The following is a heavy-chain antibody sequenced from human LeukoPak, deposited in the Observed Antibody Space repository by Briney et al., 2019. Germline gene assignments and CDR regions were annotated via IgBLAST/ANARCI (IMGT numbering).Heavy chain of an antibody. D-gene: IGHD5-18*01. Sequence: PGGSLRLSCAASGFSFSNYGMHWVRQAPGKGLEWVAVIWYDGSNKYYADSVKGRFTISRDNSKNTLYLQMNSLRAEDTAVYYCAKEGGYSYGAIDYWGQGTLVTVSS. V-gene: IGHV3-33*06. CDR1: GFSFSNYG. CDR2: IWYDGSNK. CDR3: AKEGGYSYGAIDY. J-gene: IGHJ4*02.